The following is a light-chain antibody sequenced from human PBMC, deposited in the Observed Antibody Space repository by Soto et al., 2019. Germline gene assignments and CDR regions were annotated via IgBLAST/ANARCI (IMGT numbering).Light chain of an antibody. CDR1: SRDVGGYNY. CDR3: SSYTSSSTLAV. CDR2: EVS. V-gene: IGLV2-14*01. Sequence: QSALTQPASVSGSPGQSITISCTGTSRDVGGYNYVSWHQQHPGKAPKVVITEVSNRPSGVSNRFSGSKSGNTASLTISGLQAEDEADYYCSSYTSSSTLAVFGGGTKLTVL. J-gene: IGLJ3*02.